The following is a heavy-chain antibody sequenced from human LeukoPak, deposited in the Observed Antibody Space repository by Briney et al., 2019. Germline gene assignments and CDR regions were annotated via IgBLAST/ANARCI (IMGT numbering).Heavy chain of an antibody. D-gene: IGHD2-2*02. CDR1: GGSISSGDYY. CDR2: IYYSGST. J-gene: IGHJ4*02. CDR3: AKVACSSTSCYRGDLFDY. Sequence: PSETLSLTCTVSGGSISSGDYYWSWIRQPPGKGLEWIGCIYYSGSTYYNPSLKSRVTISVDTSKNQFSLKLSSVTAADTAVYYCAKVACSSTSCYRGDLFDYWGQGTLVTVSS. V-gene: IGHV4-30-4*08.